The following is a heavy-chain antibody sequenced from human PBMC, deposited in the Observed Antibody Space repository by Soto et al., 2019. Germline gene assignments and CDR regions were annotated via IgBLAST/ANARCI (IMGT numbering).Heavy chain of an antibody. V-gene: IGHV1-18*01. CDR1: GYSFTSYG. CDR3: ARDPPITGSLRGTHLMVV. CDR2: ISAYNGDT. D-gene: IGHD1-20*01. J-gene: IGHJ6*02. Sequence: GASVKVSCKASGYSFTSYGISWVRQVPGQGLQWMGWISAYNGDTNYAQKFQDRVTMTTDTSTGTAYMELRSLRSDDSAIYYCARDPPITGSLRGTHLMVVWGQGTTVTVSS.